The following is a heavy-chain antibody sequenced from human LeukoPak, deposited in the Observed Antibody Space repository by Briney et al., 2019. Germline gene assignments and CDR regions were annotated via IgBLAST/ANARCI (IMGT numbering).Heavy chain of an antibody. D-gene: IGHD3-9*01. CDR3: ASLTGYSSESWFDP. V-gene: IGHV4-59*01. Sequence: SETLSLTCTVSGGSISSYHWSWIRQPPGKGLEWIGYIYYSGSTNYNPSLKSRVTISVDTSKNQFSLKLSSVTAADTAVYYCASLTGYSSESWFDPWSQGTLVTVSS. J-gene: IGHJ5*02. CDR2: IYYSGST. CDR1: GGSISSYH.